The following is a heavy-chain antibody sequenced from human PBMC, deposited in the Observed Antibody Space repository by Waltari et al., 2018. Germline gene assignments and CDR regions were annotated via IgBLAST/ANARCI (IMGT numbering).Heavy chain of an antibody. CDR1: GYTFTGYY. J-gene: IGHJ4*02. V-gene: IGHV1-2*06. CDR2: IHPNSGGT. Sequence: QVQLVQSGAEVKKPGASVKVSCKASGYTFTGYYMHWVRQAPGQGLEWMGRIHPNSGGTIYAQKFQGRVTRTRDTSIRTAYMELSRLRSDDTAVYYWASEVVQLVLIDYWGQGTLVTVSS. CDR3: ASEVVQLVLIDY. D-gene: IGHD6-6*01.